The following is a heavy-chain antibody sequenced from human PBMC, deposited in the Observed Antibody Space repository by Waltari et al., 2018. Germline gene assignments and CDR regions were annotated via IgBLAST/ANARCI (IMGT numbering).Heavy chain of an antibody. CDR2: IIPIFGTA. CDR1: GGTFSSYA. D-gene: IGHD3-9*01. V-gene: IGHV1-69*13. CDR3: ARDKRYFDWLLYPSDAFDI. Sequence: QVQLVQSGAEVKKPGSSVKVSCKASGGTFSSYAISWVRQAPGQGLEWMGGIIPIFGTANYAQKFQGRVTITADESTSTAYMELSSLRSDDTAVYYCARDKRYFDWLLYPSDAFDIWGQGTMVTVSS. J-gene: IGHJ3*02.